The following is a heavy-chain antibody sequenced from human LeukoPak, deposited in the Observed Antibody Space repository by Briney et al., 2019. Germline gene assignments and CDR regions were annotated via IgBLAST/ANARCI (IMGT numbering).Heavy chain of an antibody. CDR2: IGSSGGSR. CDR1: GFAFSSYE. Sequence: GGSLRLSCIASGFAFSSYEMDWVRRAPGKGLEWVSYIGSSGGSRYYADSVKGRFTTSRDNAKNSLYLQMNSLRAEDTAVYYCAREDGDAFDIWGQGTMVTVSS. J-gene: IGHJ3*02. D-gene: IGHD5-24*01. V-gene: IGHV3-48*03. CDR3: AREDGDAFDI.